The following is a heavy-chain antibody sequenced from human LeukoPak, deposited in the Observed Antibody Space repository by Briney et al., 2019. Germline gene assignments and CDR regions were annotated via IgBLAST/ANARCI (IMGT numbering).Heavy chain of an antibody. J-gene: IGHJ4*02. CDR2: ISYDGSNK. D-gene: IGHD3-10*01. CDR1: GFTFSSYA. Sequence: GGSLRLSCAASGFTFSSYAMHWVRQAPGKGLEWVAVISYDGSNKYYADSVKGRFTISRVNSKNTLYLQMNSLRAEDTAVYYCAHYYGSGSYFLGNYFDYWGQGTLVTVSS. CDR3: AHYYGSGSYFLGNYFDY. V-gene: IGHV3-30*04.